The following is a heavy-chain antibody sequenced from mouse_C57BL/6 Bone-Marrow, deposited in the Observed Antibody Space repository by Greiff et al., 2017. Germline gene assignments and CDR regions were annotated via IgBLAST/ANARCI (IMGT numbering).Heavy chain of an antibody. J-gene: IGHJ4*01. D-gene: IGHD1-1*01. CDR3: ETQLLRYDYAMDY. V-gene: IGHV5-17*01. CDR1: GFTFSDYG. Sequence: EVQGVESGGGLVKPGGSLKLSCAASGFTFSDYGMHWVRQAPEKGLEWVAYISSGSSTIYYADTVKGRFTISRDNAKNTLFLQMTSLRSEDAAMYYCETQLLRYDYAMDYWGQGTSVTVSS. CDR2: ISSGSSTI.